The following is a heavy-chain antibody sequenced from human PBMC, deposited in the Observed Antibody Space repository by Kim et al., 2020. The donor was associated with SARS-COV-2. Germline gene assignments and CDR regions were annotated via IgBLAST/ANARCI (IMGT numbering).Heavy chain of an antibody. V-gene: IGHV3-7*03. CDR3: ARELGNHYDYAWGIDY. D-gene: IGHD3-16*01. J-gene: IGHJ4*02. CDR1: GFTFSRYW. Sequence: GGSLRLSCAASGFTFSRYWMGWVRQAPGKGLEWVADIKQDGGAKYHVDSVKGRFTISRDNAKNALYLQMDSLRAEDTAVYYCARELGNHYDYAWGIDYWGQGTMVTVSS. CDR2: IKQDGGAK.